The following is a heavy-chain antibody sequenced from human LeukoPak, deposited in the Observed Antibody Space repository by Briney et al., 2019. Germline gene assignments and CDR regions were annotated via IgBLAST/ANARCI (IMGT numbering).Heavy chain of an antibody. CDR2: IYTSGST. J-gene: IGHJ4*02. Sequence: SETLSLTCTVSGGSISSYYWSWIRQPAGKGLEWIGRIYTSGSTNYNPSLKSRVTMSVDTSKNQFSLKLSSVTAADTAVYYCAREDIVVVVAAIGRQYHFDYWGQGTLVTVSS. V-gene: IGHV4-4*07. D-gene: IGHD2-15*01. CDR1: GGSISSYY. CDR3: AREDIVVVVAAIGRQYHFDY.